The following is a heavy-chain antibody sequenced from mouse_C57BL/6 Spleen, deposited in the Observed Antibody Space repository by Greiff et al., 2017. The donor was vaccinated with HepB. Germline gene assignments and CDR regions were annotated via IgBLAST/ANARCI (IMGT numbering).Heavy chain of an antibody. CDR2: ISSGGSYT. J-gene: IGHJ2*01. D-gene: IGHD1-1*01. V-gene: IGHV5-6*01. Sequence: EVQGVESGGDLVKPGGSLKLSCAASGFTFSSYGMSWVRQTPDKRLEWVATISSGGSYTYYPDSVKGRFTISRDNAKNTLYLQMSSLKSEDTAMYYCARPHYYGSSPYFDYWGQGTTLTVSS. CDR3: ARPHYYGSSPYFDY. CDR1: GFTFSSYG.